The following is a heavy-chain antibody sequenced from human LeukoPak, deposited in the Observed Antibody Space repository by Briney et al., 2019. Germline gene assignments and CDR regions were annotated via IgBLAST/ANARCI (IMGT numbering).Heavy chain of an antibody. J-gene: IGHJ4*02. CDR1: GFTFSDYY. D-gene: IGHD3-9*01. CDR3: ARASYDVLTG. V-gene: IGHV3-11*04. Sequence: GGSLRLSCAASGFTFSDYYMNWVRQAPGKGLEWIAYISSSGDTIYYADSVKGRFTISRDNAKNSLYLQINTLRTEDTAVYYCARASYDVLTGWGQGTLVAVSS. CDR2: ISSSGDTI.